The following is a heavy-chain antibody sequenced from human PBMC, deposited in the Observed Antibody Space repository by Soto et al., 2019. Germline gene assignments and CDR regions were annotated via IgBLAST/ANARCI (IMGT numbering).Heavy chain of an antibody. V-gene: IGHV3-30*03. CDR3: ASDPERLKFGDIDY. J-gene: IGHJ4*02. CDR1: GFIFSAYV. Sequence: QVQLVESGGGVVQPGKSLRLSCAASGFIFSAYVMHWVRQAPGKGLEWVAMISHDEDYIYYADSVKGRFTISRDNSKNPWLLEMSNPKTGERVMYCCASDPERLKFGDIDYWGQGTLVTVSS. CDR2: ISHDEDYI. D-gene: IGHD2-21*01.